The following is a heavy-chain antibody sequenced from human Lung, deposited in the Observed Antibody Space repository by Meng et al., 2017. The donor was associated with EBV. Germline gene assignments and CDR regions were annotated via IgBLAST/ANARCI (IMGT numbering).Heavy chain of an antibody. CDR3: AKDRLRDSTSRYYQH. CDR2: ISGSGEIK. Sequence: EVQLVESGGGLVQPGGSVRRSCAASGVTFSTYAMSWVRQAPGWGLERVSSISGSGEIKNYADSVKGRFTISRDNFNNTLYLQMNSLRADDTAVYFCAKDRLRDSTSRYYQHWGLG. V-gene: IGHV3-23*04. D-gene: IGHD3-22*01. J-gene: IGHJ1*01. CDR1: GVTFSTYA.